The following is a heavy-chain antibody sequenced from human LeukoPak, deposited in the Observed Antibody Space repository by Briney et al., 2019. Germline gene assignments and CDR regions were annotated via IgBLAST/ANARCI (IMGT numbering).Heavy chain of an antibody. CDR3: ARGYGDPAGGMDV. CDR1: GGSISSGGYF. CDR2: IYHSGST. D-gene: IGHD4-17*01. J-gene: IGHJ6*02. V-gene: IGHV4-30-2*01. Sequence: KPSQTLSLTCAVSGGSISSGGYFWSWIRQPPGKGLEWIGYIYHSGSTYYNPSLKSRVTISVDRSKNQFSLKLSSVTAADTAVYYCARGYGDPAGGMDVWGQGTTVAVSS.